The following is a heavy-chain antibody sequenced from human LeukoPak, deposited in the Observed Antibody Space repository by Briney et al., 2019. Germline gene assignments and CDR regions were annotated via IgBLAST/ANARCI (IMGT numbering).Heavy chain of an antibody. D-gene: IGHD6-13*01. CDR1: GYTFTSYG. J-gene: IGHJ4*02. CDR3: ARLLPTIAAAGNPSFDY. V-gene: IGHV1-18*01. Sequence: ASVKVSCKASGYTFTSYGISWVRQAPGQGLEWMGWISAYNDNTNYAQKLQGRVTMTTDTSTSTAYMELRSLRSDDTAVYYCARLLPTIAAAGNPSFDYWGQGTLVTVSS. CDR2: ISAYNDNT.